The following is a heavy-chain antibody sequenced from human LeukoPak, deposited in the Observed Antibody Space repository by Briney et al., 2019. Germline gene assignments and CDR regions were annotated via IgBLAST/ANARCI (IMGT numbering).Heavy chain of an antibody. J-gene: IGHJ6*03. CDR3: ASQIRDNDYSNYVPRQLVLDYYYMDV. D-gene: IGHD4-11*01. Sequence: SETLSLTCAVYGGSFSGYYWSWIRQPPGKGLEWIGEINHSGSTNYNPSLKSRVTISVDTSKNQFSLKLSSVTAADTAAYYCASQIRDNDYSNYVPRQLVLDYYYMDVWGKGATVTVSS. CDR1: GGSFSGYY. V-gene: IGHV4-34*01. CDR2: INHSGST.